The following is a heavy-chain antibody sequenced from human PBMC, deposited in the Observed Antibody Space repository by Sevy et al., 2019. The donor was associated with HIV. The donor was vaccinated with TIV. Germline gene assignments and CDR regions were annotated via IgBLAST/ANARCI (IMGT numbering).Heavy chain of an antibody. J-gene: IGHJ4*02. CDR1: GYTFTSYG. Sequence: ASVQVSFKASGYTFTSYGISWVRQAPGQGLEWMGWISPYNGKTNYAQKLQGRVTMTTDTSPSTAYMEVRSLRSDDTAVYYCARGYNWNINFDYWGQGTLVTVSS. D-gene: IGHD1-1*01. CDR3: ARGYNWNINFDY. CDR2: ISPYNGKT. V-gene: IGHV1-18*01.